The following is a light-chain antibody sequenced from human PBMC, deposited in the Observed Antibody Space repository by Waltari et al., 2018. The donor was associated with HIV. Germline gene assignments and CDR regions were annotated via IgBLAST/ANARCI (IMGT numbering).Light chain of an antibody. Sequence: QSVLTQPPSVSGAPGQRVTISCTGSSSNIGAGFGVHWYQQLPGTAPKLLIYGASNRPSGVPDRLSGSKPGTSASLAITGLQSADEADYYCQSYDSSLSTAVVFGGGTKLTVL. J-gene: IGLJ2*01. CDR2: GAS. V-gene: IGLV1-40*01. CDR1: SSNIGAGFG. CDR3: QSYDSSLSTAVV.